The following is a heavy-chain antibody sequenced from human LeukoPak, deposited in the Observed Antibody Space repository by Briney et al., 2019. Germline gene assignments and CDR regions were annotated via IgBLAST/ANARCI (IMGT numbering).Heavy chain of an antibody. D-gene: IGHD1-26*01. CDR3: ARWEPAHYSHGMDV. Sequence: SETLSLTCTVSGGSISSGGYYWSWIRQHPGKGLEWIGYIYYSGSTYYNPSLKSRVTISVDTSKNQFSLKLSSVTAADTAVYYCARWEPAHYSHGMDVRGQGTTVNVSS. J-gene: IGHJ6*02. CDR2: IYYSGST. CDR1: GGSISSGGYY. V-gene: IGHV4-31*03.